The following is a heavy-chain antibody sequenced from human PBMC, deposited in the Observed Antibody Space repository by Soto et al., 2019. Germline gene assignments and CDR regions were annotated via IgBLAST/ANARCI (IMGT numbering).Heavy chain of an antibody. Sequence: GGSLRLSCAASGFTFSSYSMNWVRQAPGKGLEWVSSISSSSSYIYYADSVKGRFTISGDNAKNSLYLQMNSLRAEDTAVYYCARVRATAMVEYYFDYWGQGTLVTVSS. D-gene: IGHD5-18*01. V-gene: IGHV3-21*01. CDR2: ISSSSSYI. CDR1: GFTFSSYS. J-gene: IGHJ4*02. CDR3: ARVRATAMVEYYFDY.